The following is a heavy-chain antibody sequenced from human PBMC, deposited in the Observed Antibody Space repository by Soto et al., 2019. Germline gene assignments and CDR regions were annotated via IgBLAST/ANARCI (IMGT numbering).Heavy chain of an antibody. J-gene: IGHJ4*02. CDR2: INHSGST. CDR1: GGSFSGYY. D-gene: IGHD3-9*01. V-gene: IGHV4-34*01. CDR3: ARGGGYYDILTGYSDLDY. Sequence: SETLSLTCAVYGGSFSGYYWSWIRQPPGKGLEWIGEINHSGSTNYNPSLKSRVTISVDTSKNQFSLKLSSVTAADTAVYYCARGGGYYDILTGYSDLDYWGQGTLVTVSS.